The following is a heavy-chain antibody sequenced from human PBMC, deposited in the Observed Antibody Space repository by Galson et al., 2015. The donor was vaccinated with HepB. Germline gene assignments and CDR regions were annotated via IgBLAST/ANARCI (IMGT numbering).Heavy chain of an antibody. J-gene: IGHJ4*02. CDR1: GYTFTGYY. CDR3: SRASIRAHVDVEC. Sequence: SVKVSCKASGYTFTGYYIHWLRQAPGQGLEWTGWNNPYSGDTNYAQNFQGRVAMTRDTSINTSYMELSRLTSDDTAVYYCSRASIRAHVDVECWGQGTLVTVTS. CDR2: NNPYSGDT. V-gene: IGHV1-2*02. D-gene: IGHD5-24*01.